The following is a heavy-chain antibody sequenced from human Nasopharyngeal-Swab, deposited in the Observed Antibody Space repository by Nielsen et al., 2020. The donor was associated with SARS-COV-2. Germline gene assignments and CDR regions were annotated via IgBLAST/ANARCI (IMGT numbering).Heavy chain of an antibody. CDR3: ARDIWGGYDGAFDY. Sequence: GESLKISCAASGFTFSSYAMSWVRQAQGKGLEWVSAISGSGGSTYYADSVKGRFTTSRDNSKNTLYLQMNSLRAEDTAVYYCARDIWGGYDGAFDYWGQGTLVTVSS. CDR2: ISGSGGST. CDR1: GFTFSSYA. V-gene: IGHV3-23*01. D-gene: IGHD5-12*01. J-gene: IGHJ4*02.